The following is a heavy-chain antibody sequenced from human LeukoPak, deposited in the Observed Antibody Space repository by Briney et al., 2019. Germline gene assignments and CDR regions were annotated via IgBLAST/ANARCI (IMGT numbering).Heavy chain of an antibody. J-gene: IGHJ4*02. CDR1: GGSISSYS. CDR2: IYHSGST. CDR3: ARGGYGSGSYYNPYFDY. V-gene: IGHV4-30-2*01. Sequence: PSETLSLTCTVSGGSISSYSWSWIRQPPGKGLEWIGYIYHSGSTYYNPSLKSRVTISVDRSKNQFSLKLSSVTAADTAAYYCARGGYGSGSYYNPYFDYWGQGTLVTVSS. D-gene: IGHD3-10*01.